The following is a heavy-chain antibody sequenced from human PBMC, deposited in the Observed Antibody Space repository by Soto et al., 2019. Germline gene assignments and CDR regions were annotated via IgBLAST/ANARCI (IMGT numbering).Heavy chain of an antibody. CDR3: ARGVYYDSSGYRNFDY. CDR1: GGSISSGGYY. V-gene: IGHV4-31*03. CDR2: IYYSGST. J-gene: IGHJ4*02. D-gene: IGHD3-22*01. Sequence: KPSETLSLTCTVSGGSISSGGYYWSWIRQHPGKGLEWIGYIYYSGSTYYNPSLKSRVTISVDTSKNQFSLKLSSVTAADTAVYYCARGVYYDSSGYRNFDYWGQGTLVTVSS.